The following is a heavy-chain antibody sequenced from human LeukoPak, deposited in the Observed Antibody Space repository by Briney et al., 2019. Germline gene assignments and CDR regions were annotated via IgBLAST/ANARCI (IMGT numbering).Heavy chain of an antibody. CDR2: IYYSGST. V-gene: IGHV4-59*01. J-gene: IGHJ4*02. Sequence: SETLSLTCTVSGGSISSSYWSWTRQPPGKGLEWIGYIYYSGSTNYNPSLKSRVTISVDTSKNQFSLKLSSVTAADTAVYYCARGGMAAVFDYWGQGTLVTVSS. D-gene: IGHD5-24*01. CDR1: GGSISSSY. CDR3: ARGGMAAVFDY.